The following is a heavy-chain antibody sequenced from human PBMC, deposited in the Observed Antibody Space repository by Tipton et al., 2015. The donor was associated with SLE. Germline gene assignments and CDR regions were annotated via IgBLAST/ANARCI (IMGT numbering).Heavy chain of an antibody. Sequence: TLSLTCSVSGGSISSSRYYWNWIRQPAGKALEWIGRIYSTGSTNYNPSFQTRVTISVDTSKNQFSLKLSSVTAADTAIYYCAREHRGYSNILGYWGQGALVTVSS. J-gene: IGHJ1*01. CDR1: GGSISSSRYY. CDR3: AREHRGYSNILGY. CDR2: IYSTGST. V-gene: IGHV4-61*02. D-gene: IGHD5-12*01.